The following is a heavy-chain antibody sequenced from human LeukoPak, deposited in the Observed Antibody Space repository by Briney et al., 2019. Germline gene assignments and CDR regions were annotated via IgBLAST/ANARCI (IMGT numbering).Heavy chain of an antibody. Sequence: GGSLRLSCAASGFTFISYGMHWVRQAPGKGLEWVAVISYDGSNKYYADSVKGRFTISRDNSKNTLYLQMNSLRAEDTAVYYCAKIVVVYAPQGGENHDAFDIWGQGTMVTVSS. CDR3: AKIVVVYAPQGGENHDAFDI. V-gene: IGHV3-30*18. D-gene: IGHD2-8*02. CDR2: ISYDGSNK. J-gene: IGHJ3*02. CDR1: GFTFISYG.